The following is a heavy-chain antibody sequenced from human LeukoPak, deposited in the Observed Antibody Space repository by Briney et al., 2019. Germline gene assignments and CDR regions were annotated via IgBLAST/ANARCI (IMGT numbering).Heavy chain of an antibody. V-gene: IGHV4-59*01. CDR3: AREGRQDYVYFDY. J-gene: IGHJ4*02. Sequence: SETLSLTCTVSGGSISSYYWSWIRQPPGKGLEWIGYIYYSGSTNYNPSLKSRVTISVDTSKNQFSLRLSSVTAADTAVYYCAREGRQDYVYFDYWGQGTLVTVSS. D-gene: IGHD4-17*01. CDR1: GGSISSYY. CDR2: IYYSGST.